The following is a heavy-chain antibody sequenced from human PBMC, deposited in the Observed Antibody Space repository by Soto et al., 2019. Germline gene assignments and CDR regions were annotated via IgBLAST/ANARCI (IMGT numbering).Heavy chain of an antibody. CDR1: GFSFSHYS. J-gene: IGHJ4*02. D-gene: IGHD4-17*01. CDR2: ISSSGSYL. Sequence: GGSLRLSCTASGFSFSHYSMSWVRQAAGKGLEWVASISSSGSYLNYADSEKGRFTISRDNAKNSANLKMNSLRAEGSAAYYCVAETPLEPDYGAHPSFQYWGQGTLVTVSS. CDR3: VAETPLEPDYGAHPSFQY. V-gene: IGHV3-21*06.